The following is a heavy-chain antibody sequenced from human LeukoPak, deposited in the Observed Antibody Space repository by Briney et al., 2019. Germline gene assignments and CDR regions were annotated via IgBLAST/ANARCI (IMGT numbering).Heavy chain of an antibody. CDR3: ARAFNYDFWSGYPYYFDY. Sequence: GGSLRLSCAVSGVTFSDYWMTWVRQAPGKGLEWVANIKQDGSETYYLDSVEGRFTISRGNAQNSLFLQMYSLRAEDTAVYYCARAFNYDFWSGYPYYFDYWGQGTLVTVSS. V-gene: IGHV3-7*01. D-gene: IGHD3-3*01. CDR2: IKQDGSET. J-gene: IGHJ4*02. CDR1: GVTFSDYW.